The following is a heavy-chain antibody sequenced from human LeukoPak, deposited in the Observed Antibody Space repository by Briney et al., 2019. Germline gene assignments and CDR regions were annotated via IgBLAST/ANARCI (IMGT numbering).Heavy chain of an antibody. Sequence: PGGSLRLSCAASGFTVSSNYMSWVRQAPGKGLEWVSVIYSGGSTYYADSVKGRFTISRDNSKNTLYLQMNSLRAEDTAVYHCARDLGSYYPWFDPWGQGTLVTVSS. V-gene: IGHV3-53*01. J-gene: IGHJ5*02. CDR1: GFTVSSNY. CDR2: IYSGGST. CDR3: ARDLGSYYPWFDP. D-gene: IGHD1-26*01.